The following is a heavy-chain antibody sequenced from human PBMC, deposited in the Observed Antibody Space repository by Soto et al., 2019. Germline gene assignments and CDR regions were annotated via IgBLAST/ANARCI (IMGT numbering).Heavy chain of an antibody. CDR1: GGTFSSYA. V-gene: IGHV1-69*01. D-gene: IGHD3-22*01. CDR2: IIPIFGTA. J-gene: IGHJ4*02. CDR3: ARPTGSYYDSSGYYFGY. Sequence: QVQLVQSGAEVKKPGSSVKVSCKASGGTFSSYAISWVRQAPGQGLEWMGGIIPIFGTANYAQKFQGRVRITADESTSTAYMELSSLRSEDTAVYYCARPTGSYYDSSGYYFGYWGQGTLVTVSS.